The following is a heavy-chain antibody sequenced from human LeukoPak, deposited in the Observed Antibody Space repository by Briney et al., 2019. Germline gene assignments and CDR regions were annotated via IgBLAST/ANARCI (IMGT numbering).Heavy chain of an antibody. J-gene: IGHJ4*02. D-gene: IGHD6-13*01. V-gene: IGHV4-34*01. CDR3: ARDSNGLISSSLQY. CDR1: GGSFSGYS. Sequence: PSETLSLTCAVYGGSFSGYSWTWIRQPPGKGLEWIGEINHSGSTNYNPSLKSRVTISEDTSKNQFSLKLRSVTAADTAVYYCARDSNGLISSSLQYWGQGTLVTVSS. CDR2: INHSGST.